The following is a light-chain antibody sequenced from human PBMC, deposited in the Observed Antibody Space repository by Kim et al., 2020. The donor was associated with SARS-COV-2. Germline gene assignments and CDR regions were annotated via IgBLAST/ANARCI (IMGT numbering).Light chain of an antibody. J-gene: IGKJ1*01. CDR3: QQYNNWPPWT. CDR2: GAS. V-gene: IGKV3-15*01. CDR1: QSVSSN. Sequence: QGERATRSCRASQSVSSNLAWYQQKPGQAPRLLIYGASTRATGIPARFSGSGSGTEFTLTISSLQSEDFAVYYCQQYNNWPPWTFGQGTKVDIK.